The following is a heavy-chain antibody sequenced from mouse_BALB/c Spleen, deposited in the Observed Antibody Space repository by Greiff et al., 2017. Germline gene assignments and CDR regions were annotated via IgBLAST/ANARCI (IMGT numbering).Heavy chain of an antibody. D-gene: IGHD2-2*01. CDR3: ARRSIYYGYDGYYFDY. J-gene: IGHJ2*01. CDR1: GYTFTSYW. CDR2: IDPSDSYT. V-gene: IGHV1-69*02. Sequence: QVQLQQPGAELVKPGASVKLSCKASGYTFTSYWMHWVKQRPGQGLEWIGEIDPSDSYTNYNQKFKGKATLTVDKSSSTAYMQLSSLTSEDSAVYYCARRSIYYGYDGYYFDYWGQGTTLTVSS.